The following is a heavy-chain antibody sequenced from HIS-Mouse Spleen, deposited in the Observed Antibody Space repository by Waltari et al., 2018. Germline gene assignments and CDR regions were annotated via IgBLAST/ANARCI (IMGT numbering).Heavy chain of an antibody. CDR3: AIRSGSGYSYGY. V-gene: IGHV3-48*01. CDR1: GFPFSRDS. D-gene: IGHD5-18*01. Sequence: EVQLVESGGGLVQPGGSLRLSCAASGFPFSRDSMHWGRQAPGKGLEWVSYISSSSSTIYYADSVKGRFTISRDNAKNSLYLQMNSLRAEDTAVYYCAIRSGSGYSYGYWGQGTLVTVSS. J-gene: IGHJ4*02. CDR2: ISSSSSTI.